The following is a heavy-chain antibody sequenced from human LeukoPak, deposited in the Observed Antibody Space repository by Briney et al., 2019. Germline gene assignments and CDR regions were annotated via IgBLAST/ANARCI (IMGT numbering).Heavy chain of an antibody. Sequence: GGSLRLSCAASGFTFSNFNMNWVRQAPGKGLEWVSSISSSSSYIHYADSVKGRFTISRDNAQNSLYLQMNSLRAEDTAVYYCASEEYCSGGSCYPPYFFDYWGQGTLVTVSS. V-gene: IGHV3-21*01. CDR1: GFTFSNFN. CDR2: ISSSSSYI. CDR3: ASEEYCSGGSCYPPYFFDY. J-gene: IGHJ4*02. D-gene: IGHD2-15*01.